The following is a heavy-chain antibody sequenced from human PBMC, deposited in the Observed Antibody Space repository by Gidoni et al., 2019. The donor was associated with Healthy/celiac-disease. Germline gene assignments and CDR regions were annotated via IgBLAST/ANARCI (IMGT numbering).Heavy chain of an antibody. CDR1: GGSISSGGYY. CDR2: IYYSGST. D-gene: IGHD3-16*01. Sequence: QVQLQESGPGLVKPSQTLSLTCTVSGGSISSGGYYWSWIRQHPGKGLEWIGYIYYSGSTYYNPSPKSRVTISVDTSKNQFSLKLSSVTAADTAVYYCARGSLGGAAYYYYYYGMDVWGQGTTVTVSS. J-gene: IGHJ6*02. CDR3: ARGSLGGAAYYYYYYGMDV. V-gene: IGHV4-31*03.